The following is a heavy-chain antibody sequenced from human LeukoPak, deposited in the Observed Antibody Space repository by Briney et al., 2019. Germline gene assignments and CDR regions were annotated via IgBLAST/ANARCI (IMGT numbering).Heavy chain of an antibody. CDR2: ISYDGSNK. J-gene: IGHJ5*02. Sequence: PGGSLRLSCAASGFTFSSYAMHWVRQAPGKGLEWVAVISYDGSNKHYADSVKGRFTISRDNSKNTLYLQMNSLRAEDTAVYYCAREGPGGGGYDFWSGYLASWFDPWGQGTLVTVSS. CDR1: GFTFSSYA. D-gene: IGHD3-3*01. CDR3: AREGPGGGGYDFWSGYLASWFDP. V-gene: IGHV3-30-3*01.